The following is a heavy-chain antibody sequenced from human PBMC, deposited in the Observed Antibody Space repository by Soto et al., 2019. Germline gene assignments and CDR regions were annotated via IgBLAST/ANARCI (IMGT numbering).Heavy chain of an antibody. CDR3: ASSPSIPDIVVVPAAFTDYYGMDV. J-gene: IGHJ6*02. CDR1: GYSFTSYW. Sequence: GESLKISCKGSGYSFTSYWISWVRQMPGKGLEWMGRIDPSDSYTNYSPSFQGHVTISADKSISTAYLQWSSLKASDTAMYYCASSPSIPDIVVVPAAFTDYYGMDVWGQGTTVTSP. CDR2: IDPSDSYT. D-gene: IGHD2-2*01. V-gene: IGHV5-10-1*01.